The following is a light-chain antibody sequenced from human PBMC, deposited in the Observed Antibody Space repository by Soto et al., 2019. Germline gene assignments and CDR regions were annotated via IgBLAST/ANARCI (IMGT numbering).Light chain of an antibody. J-gene: IGKJ4*01. CDR2: DAS. CDR1: QDISNY. CDR3: QQYDNLPLT. Sequence: DIQMAQSPSSLGACVGDRVSITCQASQDISNYLNWYQQKPGKAPKLLIYDASNLETGVPSRFSGSGSGTDFTFTISSLQPEDIATYYCQQYDNLPLTFGGGTKVDIK. V-gene: IGKV1-33*01.